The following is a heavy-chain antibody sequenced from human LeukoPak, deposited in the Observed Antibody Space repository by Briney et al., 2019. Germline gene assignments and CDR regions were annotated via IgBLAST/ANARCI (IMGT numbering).Heavy chain of an antibody. CDR3: ASSLGGFDNWFDP. CDR1: GFTFSSYW. D-gene: IGHD3-16*01. J-gene: IGHJ5*02. CDR2: IKQDGSEK. Sequence: GGSLRLSCAASGFTFSSYWMSWVRQAPGKGLEWVANIKQDGSEKYYVDSVKGRFTISRDNAKNSLYLQINSLRAEDTAVYYCASSLGGFDNWFDPWGQGTLVTVSS. V-gene: IGHV3-7*01.